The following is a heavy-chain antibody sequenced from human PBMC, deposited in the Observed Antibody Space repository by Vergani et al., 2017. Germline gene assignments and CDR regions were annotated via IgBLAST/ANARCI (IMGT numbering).Heavy chain of an antibody. CDR2: ISYDGSNK. D-gene: IGHD4-17*01. CDR1: GFTFSSYA. Sequence: QVQLVESGGGVVQPGRSLRLSCAASGFTFSSYAMHWVRQAPGKGLEWVAVISYDGSNKYYADSVKGRFTISRDNSKNTLYLQMNSLRAEDTAVYYCARDDFPYHDYGDYCYYYMDVWGKGTTVTVSS. CDR3: ARDDFPYHDYGDYCYYYMDV. J-gene: IGHJ6*03. V-gene: IGHV3-30*04.